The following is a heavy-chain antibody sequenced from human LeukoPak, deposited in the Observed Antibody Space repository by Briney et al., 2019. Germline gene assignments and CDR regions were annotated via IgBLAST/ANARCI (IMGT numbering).Heavy chain of an antibody. J-gene: IGHJ6*02. CDR1: GYTFTNYA. Sequence: ASVKVSCKASGYTFTNYAMNWVRQAPGQGLEWMGGIIPMFGTASYAQKFQGRVTITATESTSTASMELSSLRSEDTAVYYCARGEYYDNSNHYLKPMDVWGQGTTVTVSS. D-gene: IGHD3-22*01. CDR2: IIPMFGTA. CDR3: ARGEYYDNSNHYLKPMDV. V-gene: IGHV1-69*13.